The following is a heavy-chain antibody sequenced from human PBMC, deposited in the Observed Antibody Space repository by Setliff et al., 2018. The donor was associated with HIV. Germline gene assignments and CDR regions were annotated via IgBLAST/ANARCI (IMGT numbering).Heavy chain of an antibody. J-gene: IGHJ4*02. D-gene: IGHD3-22*01. Sequence: SETLSLTCAVSGGSISSSSYYWGWIRQPPGKGLEWIGSIYYSGSTYYNPSLKSRVTISVDTSKNQFSLKLSSVTAADTAVYYCARGSRGARASMIDSSGYYLVYWGQGTLVTVSS. V-gene: IGHV4-39*07. CDR3: ARGSRGARASMIDSSGYYLVY. CDR1: GGSISSSSYY. CDR2: IYYSGST.